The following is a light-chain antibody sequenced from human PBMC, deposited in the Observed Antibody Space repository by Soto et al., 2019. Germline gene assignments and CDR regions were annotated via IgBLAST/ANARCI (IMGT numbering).Light chain of an antibody. J-gene: IGKJ3*01. CDR3: QQRSNWAT. CDR1: QSVSRN. V-gene: IGKV3-11*01. Sequence: EIWLTQSPATLCLSPGERATLSCRASQSVSRNLAWYQQKPGQAPRLLIYDASNRATGIPARFSGSGSVTDFTLTISSLEPEDFAVYYCQQRSNWATFGPGTKVDIK. CDR2: DAS.